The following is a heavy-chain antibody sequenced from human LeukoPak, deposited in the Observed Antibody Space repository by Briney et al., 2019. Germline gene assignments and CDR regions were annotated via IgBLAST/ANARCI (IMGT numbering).Heavy chain of an antibody. CDR1: GPTFSRFR. CDR3: ASSWGSALDL. D-gene: IGHD3-16*01. J-gene: IGHJ5*02. V-gene: IGHV3-7*01. CDR2: IKQDGSET. Sequence: GGSLRLSCVGFGPTFSRFRMSWVRQPPGKGLQWVANIKQDGSETTYVDSVKGRFTVSTDNAKKSLYLQMSSLRAEDTAVYYCASSWGSALDLWGQGTLVTVSS.